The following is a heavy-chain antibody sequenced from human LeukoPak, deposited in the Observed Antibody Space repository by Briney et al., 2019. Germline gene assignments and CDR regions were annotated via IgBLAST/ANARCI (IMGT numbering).Heavy chain of an antibody. CDR2: INHSGST. CDR3: ARYSSMTYNWFDP. J-gene: IGHJ5*02. Sequence: SETLSLTCAVYGGSFSGYYWSWIRQPPGKGLEWIGEINHSGSTNYNPSLKSRVTISVDTSKNQFSLKLSSVTAADTAVYYCARYSSMTYNWFDPWGQGTLVTVSS. V-gene: IGHV4-34*01. CDR1: GGSFSGYY. D-gene: IGHD6-19*01.